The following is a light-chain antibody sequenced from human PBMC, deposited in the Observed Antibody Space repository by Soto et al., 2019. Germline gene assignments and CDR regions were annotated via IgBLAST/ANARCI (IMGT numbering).Light chain of an antibody. CDR1: DSNIGSNT. CDR2: SNS. J-gene: IGLJ3*02. V-gene: IGLV1-44*01. CDR3: AAWDDSLNGRAV. Sequence: QLVLTQPPSASGTPGQRVTISCSGSDSNIGSNTVNWYQQVPGTAPKLLIYSNSQRPSGVPDRFSGSKSGTSASLAISGLQSEDEADYYCAAWDDSLNGRAVFGGGTQLTVL.